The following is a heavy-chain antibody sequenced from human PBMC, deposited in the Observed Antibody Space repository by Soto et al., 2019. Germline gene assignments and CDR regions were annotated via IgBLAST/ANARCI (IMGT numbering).Heavy chain of an antibody. CDR3: ANGYRCGWYYFYY. CDR2: ISHDGSNK. J-gene: IGHJ4*02. CDR1: GFTFSTYG. V-gene: IGHV3-30*18. Sequence: QVQLVESGGGVIQPGRSLKLSCGASGFTFSTYGMHWVRQAPGKGLEWVAVISHDGSNKYYADSVKGRFTISRDNSKNTLSLNMDRLKPEATAVYYCANGYRCGWYYFYYWGQGTLVTVSS. D-gene: IGHD6-19*01.